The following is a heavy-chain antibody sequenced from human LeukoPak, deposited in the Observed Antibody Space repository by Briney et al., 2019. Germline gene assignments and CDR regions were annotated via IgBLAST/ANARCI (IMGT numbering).Heavy chain of an antibody. V-gene: IGHV4-59*01. CDR2: IYYSGST. J-gene: IGHJ3*02. D-gene: IGHD6-13*01. CDR1: GASISFYY. Sequence: SETLSLTCTVSGASISFYYWSWIRQPLGKGLEWIGYIYYSGSTNYNPSLKSRVTMSIDTSKNHFSLNLNSVTAADTAIYYCALDSSGWSDDSFDIWGQGTMVTVSS. CDR3: ALDSSGWSDDSFDI.